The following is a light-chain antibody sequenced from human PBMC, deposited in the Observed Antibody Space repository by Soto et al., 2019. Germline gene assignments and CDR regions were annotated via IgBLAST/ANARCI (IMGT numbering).Light chain of an antibody. CDR3: QQYGSSPGT. Sequence: EIVLTQSPATLSLSPGERATLSCRASQSVRSYLAWYQQKPGLAPRLLIYDASNRATGIPARFSGSGSGTDFTLTISRLEPEDFAVYYCQQYGSSPGTFGQGTKVDIK. CDR2: DAS. J-gene: IGKJ1*01. V-gene: IGKV3D-20*01. CDR1: QSVRSY.